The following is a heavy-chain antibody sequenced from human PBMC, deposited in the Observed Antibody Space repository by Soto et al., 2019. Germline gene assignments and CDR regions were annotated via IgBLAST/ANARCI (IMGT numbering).Heavy chain of an antibody. CDR2: IYHSGTT. J-gene: IGHJ4*02. CDR1: GASISNTNW. D-gene: IGHD6-13*01. V-gene: IGHV4-4*02. Sequence: KPSETLSLTCAVSGASISNTNWWSWVRQPPGKGLEWIGEIYHSGTTNCDPSLKSRVTISVDKSKNQFSLKLSSVTAADTAVYYCAIPGAGDFDYWGQGTLVTVSS. CDR3: AIPGAGDFDY.